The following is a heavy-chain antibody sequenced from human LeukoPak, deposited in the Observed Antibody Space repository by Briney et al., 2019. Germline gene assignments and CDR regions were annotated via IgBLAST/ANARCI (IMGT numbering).Heavy chain of an antibody. CDR2: ISYDGTNK. Sequence: PGGSLRLSCAASGFTFINYAMHWVRQAPGKGLEWVAVISYDGTNKYYADSVKGRFTISRDNSKNTLYLQMNSLKTDGTAVYYCANYGDYQYFDYWGRGTPVSVSS. D-gene: IGHD4-17*01. V-gene: IGHV3-30*18. J-gene: IGHJ4*02. CDR1: GFTFINYA. CDR3: ANYGDYQYFDY.